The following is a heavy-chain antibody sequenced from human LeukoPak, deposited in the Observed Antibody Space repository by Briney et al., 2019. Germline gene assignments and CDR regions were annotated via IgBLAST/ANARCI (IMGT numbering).Heavy chain of an antibody. Sequence: ASVKVSCKASGYTFTGYYMHWVRQAPGQGLEWMGWINPNSGGTNYAQKFQGWVTMTRDTSISTAYMELSRLRSDDTAVYYCARDAKYSSSWVYDPWGQGTLVTVSS. CDR2: INPNSGGT. D-gene: IGHD6-13*01. CDR1: GYTFTGYY. V-gene: IGHV1-2*04. CDR3: ARDAKYSSSWVYDP. J-gene: IGHJ5*02.